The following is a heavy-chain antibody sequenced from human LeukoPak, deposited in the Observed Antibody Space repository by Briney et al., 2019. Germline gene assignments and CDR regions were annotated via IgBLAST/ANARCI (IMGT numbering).Heavy chain of an antibody. CDR2: IYYSGTT. CDR3: ARGTMTRGYYYNYYMDV. J-gene: IGHJ6*03. CDR1: GGSISSSSYY. Sequence: SETLSLTCTVSGGSISSSSYYWGWIRQPPGKGLEWIGSIYYSGTTYYNPSLKSRVTISVDTSRNQFSLKLSSVTAADTAVYYCARGTMTRGYYYNYYMDVWGKGTTVTVSS. V-gene: IGHV4-39*07. D-gene: IGHD4-17*01.